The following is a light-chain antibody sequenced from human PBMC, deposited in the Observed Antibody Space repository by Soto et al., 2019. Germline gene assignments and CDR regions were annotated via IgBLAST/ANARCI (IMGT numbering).Light chain of an antibody. V-gene: IGKV3-20*01. CDR1: QSVSSY. Sequence: EIVLTQSPGTLSLSPGERATLSCMASQSVSSYFAWYQQKPGQAPRLLIYGASSRATGIPDRFSGSGSGTDFTLTISSLQPEDVATYYCQKYNSVPLTFGGGTKVDIK. CDR3: QKYNSVPLT. CDR2: GAS. J-gene: IGKJ4*01.